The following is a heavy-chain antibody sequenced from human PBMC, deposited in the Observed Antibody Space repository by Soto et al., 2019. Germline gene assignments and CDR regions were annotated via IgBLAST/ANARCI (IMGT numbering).Heavy chain of an antibody. CDR3: ARDQWLYYDSSGYWA. J-gene: IGHJ4*02. CDR2: IYYSGST. D-gene: IGHD3-22*01. Sequence: PSETLSLTCTVSGGSVSSGSYYWSWIRQPPGKGLEWIGYIYYSGSTNYNPSLKSRVTISVDTSKNQFSLKLSSVTAADTAVYYCARDQWLYYDSSGYWAWGKGTLVTVSS. V-gene: IGHV4-61*01. CDR1: GGSVSSGSYY.